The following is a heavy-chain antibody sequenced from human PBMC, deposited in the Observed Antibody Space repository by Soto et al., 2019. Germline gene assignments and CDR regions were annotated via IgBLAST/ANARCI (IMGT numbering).Heavy chain of an antibody. CDR2: IYYSGTT. CDR3: ARDIGATVYYYGMDV. D-gene: IGHD5-12*01. J-gene: IGHJ6*02. Sequence: WTWIRQRPGKGLEWIGYIYYSGTTYYNPSLQSRLTISLDTSKNQFSLKLSSVTAADTAVYYCARDIGATVYYYGMDVWGQGTTVTVSS. V-gene: IGHV4-31*02.